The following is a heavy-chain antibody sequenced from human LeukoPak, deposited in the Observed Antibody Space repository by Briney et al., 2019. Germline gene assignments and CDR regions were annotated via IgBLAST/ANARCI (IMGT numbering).Heavy chain of an antibody. D-gene: IGHD4-17*01. CDR2: IWYDGSKK. V-gene: IGHV3-33*01. CDR1: GFTFSTYG. Sequence: PGGSLRLSCAASGFTFSTYGIHWVRQAPGKGLEWVAVIWYDGSKKYYADSVKGRFTISRDNSKNTLYLEMNSLRAEDTAVYHCARTTAFDYWGQGTLVTVSS. CDR3: ARTTAFDY. J-gene: IGHJ4*02.